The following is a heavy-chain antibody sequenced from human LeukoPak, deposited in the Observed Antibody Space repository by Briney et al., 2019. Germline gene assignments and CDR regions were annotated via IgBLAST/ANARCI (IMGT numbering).Heavy chain of an antibody. J-gene: IGHJ4*02. CDR1: GGSISSSSYY. Sequence: SETLSLTCTVSGGSISSSSYYWGWIRQPPGKGLEWIGSIYYSGSTYYNPSLKSRVTISVDTFKNQFSLKLSSVTAADTAVYYCARVFWGRVVVPAATVLDWGQGTLVTVSS. CDR3: ARVFWGRVVVPAATVLD. CDR2: IYYSGST. V-gene: IGHV4-39*01. D-gene: IGHD2-2*01.